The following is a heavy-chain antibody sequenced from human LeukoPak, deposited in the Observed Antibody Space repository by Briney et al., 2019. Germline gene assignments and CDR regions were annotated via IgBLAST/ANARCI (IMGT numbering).Heavy chain of an antibody. CDR1: GGSMTTYY. CDR3: ARAGTPITMIVVESNWFDP. D-gene: IGHD3-22*01. J-gene: IGHJ5*02. V-gene: IGHV4-59*01. CDR2: IYYTGST. Sequence: SETLSLTCIVSGGSMTTYYWSWIRQPPGKGLQWMGNIYYTGSTNYSPSPKSRVTMSVDTSKNQFSLKLSSVTAADTAVYYCARAGTPITMIVVESNWFDPWGQGTLVTVPS.